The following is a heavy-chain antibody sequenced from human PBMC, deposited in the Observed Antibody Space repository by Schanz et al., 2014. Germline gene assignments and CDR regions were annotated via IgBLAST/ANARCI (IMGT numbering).Heavy chain of an antibody. Sequence: QVQLVQSGAEVKKPGASVKLSCKASGYTFTNYYIHWVRQAPGQGLEWMGWISAYNGNTNYAQKRQGRVTMTTDTSTSTAYMELRSLRSDDTAVYYCARDNLVSSSWYNYYGMDVWGQGTTVTVSS. D-gene: IGHD6-13*01. CDR1: GYTFTNYY. V-gene: IGHV1-18*04. J-gene: IGHJ6*02. CDR2: ISAYNGNT. CDR3: ARDNLVSSSWYNYYGMDV.